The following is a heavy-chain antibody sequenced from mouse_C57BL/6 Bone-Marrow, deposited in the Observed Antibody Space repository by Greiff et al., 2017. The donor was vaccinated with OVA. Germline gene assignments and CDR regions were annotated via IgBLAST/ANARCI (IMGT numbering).Heavy chain of an antibody. J-gene: IGHJ2*01. Sequence: QVQLQQPGAELVKPGASVKLSCKASGYTFTSYWLHWVKQRPGQGLEWIGMIHPNSGSTNYNEKFKSKATLTVDKSSSTAYMQLSSRTSEDAAVYYCARWSGFDYWGQGTTLTVSS. D-gene: IGHD4-1*01. CDR3: ARWSGFDY. V-gene: IGHV1-64*01. CDR1: GYTFTSYW. CDR2: IHPNSGST.